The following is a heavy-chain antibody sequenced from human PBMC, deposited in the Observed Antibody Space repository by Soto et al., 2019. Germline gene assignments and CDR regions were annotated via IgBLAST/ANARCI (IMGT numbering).Heavy chain of an antibody. V-gene: IGHV4-30-2*01. D-gene: IGHD1-26*01. CDR1: GGSITSDY. CDR3: ASRPSGSGFDP. Sequence: SETLSLTCTVSGGSITSDYWSWIRQPPGKGLEWIGYIYHSGSTYYSPSLKSRVTISVDRSKNQFSLKLSSVTAADTAVYYCASRPSGSGFDPWGQGTLVTVSS. J-gene: IGHJ5*02. CDR2: IYHSGST.